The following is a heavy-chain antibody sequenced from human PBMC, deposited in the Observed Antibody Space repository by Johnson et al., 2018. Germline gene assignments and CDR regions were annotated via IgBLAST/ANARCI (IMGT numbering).Heavy chain of an antibody. J-gene: IGHJ3*02. Sequence: VQLQESGGGLVQPGRSLRLSCAGSGFNFDDYAMHWVRQAPGKGLEWVSGISWNSGFIAYADSVKGRFTISRDNAKNSLYLQMNSLRTEDTALYYCAKKTVTTGLLAFDIWGQGTMVTVSS. CDR2: ISWNSGFI. CDR1: GFNFDDYA. CDR3: AKKTVTTGLLAFDI. V-gene: IGHV3-9*01. D-gene: IGHD4-17*01.